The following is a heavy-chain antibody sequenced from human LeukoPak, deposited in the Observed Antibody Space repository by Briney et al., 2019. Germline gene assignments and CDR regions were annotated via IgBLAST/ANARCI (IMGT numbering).Heavy chain of an antibody. CDR3: ARSGYSSSWGLYYYYMDV. CDR1: GGSFSGYY. Sequence: SETLSLTCAVYGGSFSGYYWSWVRQPPGKGVEWVGEINNSGSTNYNPSLKSRVTISVDTSKNQFTLKLRECDAADTAVYYCARSGYSSSWGLYYYYMDVWGKGTTVTVSS. V-gene: IGHV4-34*01. J-gene: IGHJ6*03. CDR2: INNSGST. D-gene: IGHD6-13*01.